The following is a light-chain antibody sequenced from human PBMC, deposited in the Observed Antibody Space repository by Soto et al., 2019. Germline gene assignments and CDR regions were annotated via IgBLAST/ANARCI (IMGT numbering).Light chain of an antibody. V-gene: IGKV1-8*01. CDR1: QGISSY. Sequence: AIRMTQSPSSLSASTGDRVTITCRASQGISSYLAWYQQKPGKAPKLLIYAASTLQSGVPSRFSGSGSGTDFTLTISCLQSEDFATYYCQQVDSYPYTFGQGTKVDIK. CDR2: AAS. CDR3: QQVDSYPYT. J-gene: IGKJ2*01.